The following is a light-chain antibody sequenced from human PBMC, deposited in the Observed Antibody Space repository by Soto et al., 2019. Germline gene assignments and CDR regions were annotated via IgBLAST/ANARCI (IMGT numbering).Light chain of an antibody. J-gene: IGLJ1*01. Sequence: QSVLTQPASVSGSPGQSITISCTGTSSDVGGYNYVSWSQQHPGKAPKLMIYEVSNRPSGVSNRFSGSKSGNTASLTISGLQAEDEADYYCSSYTTTNTYVFXTGTKVTVL. CDR2: EVS. CDR1: SSDVGGYNY. CDR3: SSYTTTNTYV. V-gene: IGLV2-14*01.